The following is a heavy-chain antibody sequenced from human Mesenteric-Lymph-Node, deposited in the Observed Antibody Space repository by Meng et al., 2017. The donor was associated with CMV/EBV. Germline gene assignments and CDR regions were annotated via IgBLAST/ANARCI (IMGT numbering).Heavy chain of an antibody. CDR1: GFTVSADY. V-gene: IGHV3-66*02. J-gene: IGHJ6*02. Sequence: GESLKISCAASGFTVSADYMSWVRQAPGKGLEWVSVIYSGGSTYYADSVTGRFTVSRDNSKNTVYLQMNSLRGEDTAVYYCARALRNYDFWSGLTNYYGMDVWGQGTTVTVSS. D-gene: IGHD3-3*01. CDR2: IYSGGST. CDR3: ARALRNYDFWSGLTNYYGMDV.